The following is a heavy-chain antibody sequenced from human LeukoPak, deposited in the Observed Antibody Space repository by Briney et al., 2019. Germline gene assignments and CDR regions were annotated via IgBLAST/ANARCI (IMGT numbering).Heavy chain of an antibody. Sequence: GGSLRLSCVASGFTFSYFGMHWVRQAPGKGLEWVAFIRYDGSNEYYAESVKGRFTISRDNSKSTLYLQMNSLRVEDTAAYYCAKIEGKYQLANIPDSWGQGTLVTVSS. J-gene: IGHJ4*02. CDR2: IRYDGSNE. CDR1: GFTFSYFG. D-gene: IGHD2-2*01. CDR3: AKIEGKYQLANIPDS. V-gene: IGHV3-30*02.